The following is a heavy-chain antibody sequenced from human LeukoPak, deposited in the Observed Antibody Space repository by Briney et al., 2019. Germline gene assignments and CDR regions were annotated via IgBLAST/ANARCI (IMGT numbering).Heavy chain of an antibody. J-gene: IGHJ4*02. CDR2: MNPNSGNT. D-gene: IGHD2-21*01. Sequence: GASVKVSCTASGYTFTSYDINWVRQAPGQGLEWMGWMNPNSGNTGYAQKFQGRVTMTRTTSISTAYMELSSLRSEDTAVYYCARGPAKRVPQPIPRLVFAYWGQGTLVTVSA. V-gene: IGHV1-8*01. CDR3: ARGPAKRVPQPIPRLVFAY. CDR1: GYTFTSYD.